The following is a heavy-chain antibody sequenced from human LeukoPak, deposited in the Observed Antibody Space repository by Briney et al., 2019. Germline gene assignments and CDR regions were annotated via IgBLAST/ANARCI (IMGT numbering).Heavy chain of an antibody. CDR2: IIPIFGTA. D-gene: IGHD4-17*01. Sequence: SVKVSCKASGGTFSSYAISWVRQAPGQGLEWMGGIIPIFGTANYAQKFQGRVTITADESTSTAYMELSSLRSEDTAVYYCARGMIYGDYDAFDIWGQGTMVTVSS. J-gene: IGHJ3*02. CDR3: ARGMIYGDYDAFDI. CDR1: GGTFSSYA. V-gene: IGHV1-69*13.